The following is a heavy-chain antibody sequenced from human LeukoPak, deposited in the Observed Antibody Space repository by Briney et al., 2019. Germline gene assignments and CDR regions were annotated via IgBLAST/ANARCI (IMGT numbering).Heavy chain of an antibody. CDR2: ISSSSSYT. V-gene: IGHV3-21*05. CDR3: ARGRLHYDILTGYFDY. D-gene: IGHD3-9*01. Sequence: GGSLRLSCAASGFTFSSYSMNWVRQAPGKGLEWVSYISSSSSYTNYADSVKGRFTISRDNAKNSLYLQMNSPRAEDTAVYYCARGRLHYDILTGYFDYWGQGTLVTVSS. J-gene: IGHJ4*02. CDR1: GFTFSSYS.